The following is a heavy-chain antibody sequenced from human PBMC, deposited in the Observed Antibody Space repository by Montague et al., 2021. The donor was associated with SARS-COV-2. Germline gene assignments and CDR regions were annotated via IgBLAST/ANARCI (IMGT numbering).Heavy chain of an antibody. V-gene: IGHV4-59*01. CDR3: ARAVVGAKTATIES. Sequence: SETLSLTCSVSGGSINNYFWCWIRQSPGKGLEWVGYMHSTGSTAYNPSLKSRVIISVDTSKTQISLKLSSVSAADTAQYYCARAVVGAKTATIESWGQGTLVTVSS. D-gene: IGHD2-15*01. J-gene: IGHJ4*02. CDR1: GGSINNYF. CDR2: MHSTGST.